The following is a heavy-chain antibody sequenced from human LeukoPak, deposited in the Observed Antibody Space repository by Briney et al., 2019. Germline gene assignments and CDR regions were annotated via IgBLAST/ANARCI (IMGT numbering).Heavy chain of an antibody. D-gene: IGHD6-13*01. J-gene: IGHJ2*01. CDR3: ARLSIAAAGNYWYFDL. CDR2: IYYSGSS. CDR1: GGSISTYY. V-gene: IGHV4-59*08. Sequence: SETLSLTCTVSGGSISTYYWSWIRQPPGKGLEWIGYIYYSGSSNYNPSLMSRLTISVDTSKNHFFLNLSSVTAADTAVYYCARLSIAAAGNYWYFDLWGRGTLVTVSS.